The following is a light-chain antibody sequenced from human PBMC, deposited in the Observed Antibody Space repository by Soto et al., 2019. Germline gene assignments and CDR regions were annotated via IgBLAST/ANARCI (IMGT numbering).Light chain of an antibody. CDR2: NNN. V-gene: IGLV1-47*02. Sequence: QSVLTQPPSASGTRGQGVTISCSGSSSNIGSNYVYWYQQLPGTAPKLLIYNNNQRPSGVPDRFSASKSGTSASLAIRGLRSDDEADYYCSSWDGSLSGYVFGAGTKVTV. CDR3: SSWDGSLSGYV. CDR1: SSNIGSNY. J-gene: IGLJ1*01.